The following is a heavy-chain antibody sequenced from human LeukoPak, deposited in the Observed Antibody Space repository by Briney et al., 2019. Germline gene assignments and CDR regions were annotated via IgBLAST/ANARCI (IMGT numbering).Heavy chain of an antibody. CDR1: KFTFSDYW. CDR2: INQDESEK. CDR3: ARYMYYYDSSSRGLGANDAFDI. V-gene: IGHV3-7*01. J-gene: IGHJ3*02. D-gene: IGHD3-22*01. Sequence: QPGGSLRLSCIASKFTFSDYWLGWVRQAPGKGLEWVANINQDESEKYYVDSVRGRFTISRDNAKNSLFLQMNSLRAEDTALYYCARYMYYYDSSSRGLGANDAFDIWGRGTTVIVSS.